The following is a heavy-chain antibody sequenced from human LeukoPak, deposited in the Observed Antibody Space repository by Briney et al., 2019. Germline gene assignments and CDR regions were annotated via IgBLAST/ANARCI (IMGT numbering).Heavy chain of an antibody. CDR3: ARDLGEWELPTLVFDY. J-gene: IGHJ4*02. V-gene: IGHV3-23*01. CDR1: GFTFRSYA. CDR2: LSASIDYT. D-gene: IGHD1-26*01. Sequence: GGSLRLSCSASGFTFRSYAMTWVRQAPGKGLEWVSSLSASIDYTYYTDSVKGRFTISRDNSENTLYLQMNSLRAEDTAVYYCARDLGEWELPTLVFDYWGQGTLVTVSS.